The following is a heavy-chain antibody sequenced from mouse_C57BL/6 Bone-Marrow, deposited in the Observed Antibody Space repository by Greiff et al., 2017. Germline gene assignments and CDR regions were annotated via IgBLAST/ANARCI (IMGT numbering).Heavy chain of an antibody. CDR3: ARSRSGYYFDY. CDR2: INPSTGGT. Sequence: VQLQQSGPERVKPGASVKISCKASGYSFTGYYMNWVKQSPEKSLEWIGEINPSTGGTTYNQKFKAKATLTVDKSSSTAYMQLKSLTSEDSAVYYCARSRSGYYFDYWGQGTTLTVSS. V-gene: IGHV1-42*01. J-gene: IGHJ2*01. CDR1: GYSFTGYY. D-gene: IGHD3-2*02.